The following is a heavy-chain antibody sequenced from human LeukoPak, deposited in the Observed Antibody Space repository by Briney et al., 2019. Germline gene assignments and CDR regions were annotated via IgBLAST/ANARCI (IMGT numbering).Heavy chain of an antibody. D-gene: IGHD2-15*01. Sequence: GSLRLSCAASGFTFSSYGMHWVRQAPGKGLEWVAFIRYDASNKYYVDSVKGRFTISRDNSKNTLYLQMNSLRAEDTAVYFCAKDRLLLAGSYDAFDIWGQGTVGTVSS. CDR1: GFTFSSYG. CDR2: IRYDASNK. J-gene: IGHJ3*02. V-gene: IGHV3-30*02. CDR3: AKDRLLLAGSYDAFDI.